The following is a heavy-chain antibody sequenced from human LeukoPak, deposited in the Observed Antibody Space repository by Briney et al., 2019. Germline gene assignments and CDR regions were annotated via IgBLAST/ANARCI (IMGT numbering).Heavy chain of an antibody. CDR3: AKDQSGSYLYDD. J-gene: IGHJ4*02. CDR2: ITNSGGGT. CDR1: GFTFSSYA. Sequence: SGGSLRLSCAASGFTFSSYAMNWVRQAPGKGLEWVSTITNSGGGTYYTDSVKGRFTISRDNSKNTLFLQMNSLRAEDTAIYYCAKDQSGSYLYDDWGQGTLVTVSS. V-gene: IGHV3-23*01. D-gene: IGHD1-26*01.